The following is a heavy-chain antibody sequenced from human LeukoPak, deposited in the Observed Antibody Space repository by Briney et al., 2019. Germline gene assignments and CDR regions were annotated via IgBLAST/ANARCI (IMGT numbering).Heavy chain of an antibody. CDR1: GGSISSGGYY. Sequence: SETLSLTCTVSGGSISSGGYYWSWIRQHPGKGLEWIGYIYYSGSTYYNPSLKSRVTISVDWSKNQFSLKLSSVTAADTAVYYCARGYYGDYGWFDPWGQGTLVTVSS. CDR3: ARGYYGDYGWFDP. V-gene: IGHV4-30-2*01. D-gene: IGHD4-17*01. CDR2: IYYSGST. J-gene: IGHJ5*02.